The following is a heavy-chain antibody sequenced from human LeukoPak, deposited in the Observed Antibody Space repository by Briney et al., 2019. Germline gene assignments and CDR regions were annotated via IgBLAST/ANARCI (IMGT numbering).Heavy chain of an antibody. CDR2: IYYSGST. J-gene: IGHJ1*01. Sequence: PSETLSLTCTLSGGSISSYYWSWIRQPPGRGREWIGYIYYSGSTNYDPSLKSRVTISVDTSKNQFSLKLSSVTAADTAVYYCARLARGGFEYFQHWGQGTLVTVS. D-gene: IGHD4-23*01. CDR3: ARLARGGFEYFQH. CDR1: GGSISSYY. V-gene: IGHV4-59*08.